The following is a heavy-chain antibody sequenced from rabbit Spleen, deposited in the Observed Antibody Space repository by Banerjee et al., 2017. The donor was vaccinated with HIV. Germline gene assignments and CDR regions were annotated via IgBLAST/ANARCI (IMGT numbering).Heavy chain of an antibody. V-gene: IGHV1S40*01. J-gene: IGHJ6*01. CDR2: IAGGSSDFT. Sequence: QSLEESGGDLVKPGGTLTLTCTASGFSFSSNDYICWVRPAPGKGLEWIACIAGGSSDFTYSATWAKGRFTISKTSSTTVTLQMTSLTVADTATYFCARDTSSSFSSYGMDLWGQGTLVTVS. CDR3: ARDTSSSFSSYGMDL. CDR1: GFSFSSNDY. D-gene: IGHD1-1*01.